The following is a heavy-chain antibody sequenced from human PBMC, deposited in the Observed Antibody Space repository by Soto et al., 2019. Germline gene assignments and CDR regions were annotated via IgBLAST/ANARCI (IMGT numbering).Heavy chain of an antibody. CDR3: ARGWGYDSNDYYYAY. CDR1: GGTFSRHA. D-gene: IGHD3-22*01. V-gene: IGHV1-69*01. Sequence: QVQLVQSGAEVRKPGSSVNVSCKASGGTFSRHAISWVRQAPGQGLEWMGGIIPIFGTANHAQKFQGRVTIIADESTSTVYMEVSSLRSEDTAMYYCARGWGYDSNDYYYAYWGQGTLVIVSS. CDR2: IIPIFGTA. J-gene: IGHJ4*02.